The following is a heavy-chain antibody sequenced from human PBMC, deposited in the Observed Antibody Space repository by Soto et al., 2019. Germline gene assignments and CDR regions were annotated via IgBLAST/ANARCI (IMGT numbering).Heavy chain of an antibody. CDR3: ARSYYDFWSGYYKYYYYYYYMEV. J-gene: IGHJ6*03. V-gene: IGHV4-59*08. CDR1: GGPISSYY. D-gene: IGHD3-3*01. Sequence: SETLSLTCTVSGGPISSYYWSWIRQPPGKGLEWIGYIYYSGSTNYNPSLKSRVTISVDTSKNQFSLKLSSVTAADTAVYYCARSYYDFWSGYYKYYYYYYYMEVWGKGTTVTVSS. CDR2: IYYSGST.